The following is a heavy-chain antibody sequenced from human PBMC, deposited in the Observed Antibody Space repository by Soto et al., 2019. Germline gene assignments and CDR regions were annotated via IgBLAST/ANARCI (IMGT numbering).Heavy chain of an antibody. V-gene: IGHV1-2*02. Sequence: QVQLVQSGAEVRKPGASVKVAFTASGYAFTDYFIHWVRQAPGQGLEWMGWINPATGGTVFAQSFQGRVTMARDTPVNTVNMELSSLRSGDTALYYCARSTQYSASLEFDYWGQGTLVAVSS. D-gene: IGHD1-1*01. CDR3: ARSTQYSASLEFDY. CDR1: GYAFTDYF. J-gene: IGHJ4*02. CDR2: INPATGGT.